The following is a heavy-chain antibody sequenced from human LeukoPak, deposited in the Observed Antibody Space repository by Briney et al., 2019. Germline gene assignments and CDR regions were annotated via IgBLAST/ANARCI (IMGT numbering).Heavy chain of an antibody. CDR3: SGIAVAGIY. D-gene: IGHD6-19*01. V-gene: IGHV3-21*01. J-gene: IGHJ4*02. Sequence: GGSLRLSCAASGFTFSSYTMNWVRQAPGKGLEWVSSISTSSSYIYYADSVKGRFTISRDNSKNTLYLQMNSLRTEDTAVYYCSGIAVAGIYWGQGTLVTVSS. CDR2: ISTSSSYI. CDR1: GFTFSSYT.